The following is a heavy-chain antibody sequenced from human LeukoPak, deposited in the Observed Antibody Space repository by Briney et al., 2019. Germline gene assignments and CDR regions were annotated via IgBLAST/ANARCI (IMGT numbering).Heavy chain of an antibody. CDR2: ISSSGSYI. CDR1: GFTFSSYN. J-gene: IGHJ4*02. V-gene: IGHV3-21*01. D-gene: IGHD3-10*01. CDR3: ARGGSWVDY. Sequence: PGGSLRLSCAASGFTFSSYNMNWVCQAPGKGLEWVSSISSSGSYIYYADSVKGRFSISRDNAKKSLYLQMNSLRAKDTAVYFCARGGSWVDYWGQGTLVTVSS.